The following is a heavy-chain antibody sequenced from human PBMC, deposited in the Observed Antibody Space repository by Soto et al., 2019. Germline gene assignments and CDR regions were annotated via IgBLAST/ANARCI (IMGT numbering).Heavy chain of an antibody. CDR1: GGSISSSSYY. J-gene: IGHJ6*02. CDR2: IYYSGST. Sequence: SETLSLTCTVSGGSISSSSYYWGWIRQPPGKGLEWIGSIYYSGSTYYNPSLKRRVTISVDTSKDQLSLKLSSVTAADTAVYYGARHGITMVRGVIVDYYDGMDVWGQGTTVTVSS. CDR3: ARHGITMVRGVIVDYYDGMDV. D-gene: IGHD3-10*01. V-gene: IGHV4-39*01.